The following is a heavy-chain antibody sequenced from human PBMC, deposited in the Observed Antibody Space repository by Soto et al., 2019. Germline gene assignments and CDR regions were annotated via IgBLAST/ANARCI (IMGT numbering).Heavy chain of an antibody. V-gene: IGHV3-23*01. D-gene: IGHD3-16*01. CDR2: ISATGGGT. Sequence: GGSLRLSCAASGFKFSNYAMSWVRQAPGKGLEWVSLISATGGGTYYADSVKGRFTISRDNSHNTLYLQVHSLTAEDTAVYYCAKDRRAGGNSAFYFDFRGQGAQVTVSS. CDR1: GFKFSNYA. J-gene: IGHJ4*02. CDR3: AKDRRAGGNSAFYFDF.